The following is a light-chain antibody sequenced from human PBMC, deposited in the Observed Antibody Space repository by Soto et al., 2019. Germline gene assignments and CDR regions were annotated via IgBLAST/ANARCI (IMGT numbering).Light chain of an antibody. CDR3: QQFDSVPLT. V-gene: IGKV1-33*01. CDR1: HDIGTY. CDR2: DTS. J-gene: IGKJ4*01. Sequence: DVQMTQSPSSLSASVGDRVTITCQASHDIGTYLNWYQHKPGKAPKLLIFDTSHLATGVPARFSGSGSDTSFTLTITNLQAEDFAAYYCQQFDSVPLTFGGGTHVEI.